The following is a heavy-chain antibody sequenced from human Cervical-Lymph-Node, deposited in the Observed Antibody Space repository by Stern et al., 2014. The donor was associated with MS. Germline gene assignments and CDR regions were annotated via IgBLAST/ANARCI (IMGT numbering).Heavy chain of an antibody. D-gene: IGHD6-13*01. Sequence: VQLVESEGGLVKPGGSLRLSCAASGFTFSSYSMNWVRQAPGKGLEWVSSISSSSSYIYYADSVKGRFTISRDNAKNSLYLQMNSLRAEDTAVYYCARSRGIAAALDYWGQGTLVTVSS. CDR1: GFTFSSYS. J-gene: IGHJ4*02. CDR2: ISSSSSYI. CDR3: ARSRGIAAALDY. V-gene: IGHV3-21*01.